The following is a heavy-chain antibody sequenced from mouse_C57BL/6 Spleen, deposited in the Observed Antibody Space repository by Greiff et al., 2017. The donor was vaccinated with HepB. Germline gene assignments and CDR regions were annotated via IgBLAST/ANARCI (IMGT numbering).Heavy chain of an antibody. V-gene: IGHV1-18*01. CDR2: INPNNGGT. CDR1: GYTFTDYN. D-gene: IGHD2-1*01. J-gene: IGHJ1*03. Sequence: EVQLQESGPELVKPGASVKIPCKASGYTFTDYNMDWVKQSHGKSLEWIGDINPNNGGTIYNQKFKGKATLTVDKSSSTAYMELRSLTSEDTAVYYCARLWYPYWYFDVWGTGTTVTVSS. CDR3: ARLWYPYWYFDV.